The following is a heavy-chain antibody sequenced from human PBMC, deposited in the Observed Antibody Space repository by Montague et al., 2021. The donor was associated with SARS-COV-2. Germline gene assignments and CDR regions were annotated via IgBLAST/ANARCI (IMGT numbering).Heavy chain of an antibody. V-gene: IGHV4-39*01. Sequence: SETLPLTCTVSGDSISRNSYYWGWIRQPPGKGLEWIGSMPYSGSTYHNPSLKSRVSISVDTSKNQFSLKLSSMTAADTAVYYCAKSAWHNWYFDIWGRGTLVTVSS. J-gene: IGHJ2*01. CDR2: MPYSGST. CDR3: AKSAWHNWYFDI. D-gene: IGHD2/OR15-2a*01. CDR1: GDSISRNSYY.